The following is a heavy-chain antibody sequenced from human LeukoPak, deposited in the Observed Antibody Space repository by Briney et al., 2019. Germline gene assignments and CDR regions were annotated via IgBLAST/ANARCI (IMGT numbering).Heavy chain of an antibody. CDR3: ARDFWVRHSAPAPKDL. D-gene: IGHD2-2*01. V-gene: IGHV1-18*01. CDR1: GYPFTNFG. J-gene: IGHJ5*02. CDR2: IRAYTGNT. Sequence: GASVKVSCKASGYPFTNFGISWVRQAPGQGLEWMGWIRAYTGNTKYAQRFQGRVTMTTDTSTSTAYMELRSLRSDDTAVFYCARDFWVRHSAPAPKDLWGQGTLVTVSS.